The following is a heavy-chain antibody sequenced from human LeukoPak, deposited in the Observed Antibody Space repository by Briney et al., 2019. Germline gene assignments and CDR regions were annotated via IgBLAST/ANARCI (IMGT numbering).Heavy chain of an antibody. CDR1: GGSISSSNW. CDR3: ARYQTPIAAAGSRYAFDI. D-gene: IGHD6-13*01. Sequence: PSGTLSLTCAVSGGSISSSNWWSWVRQPPGKGLEWIGEIYHSGSTNYNPSLKSRVTISVGKSKNQFSLKLRSVTAADTAVYYCARYQTPIAAAGSRYAFDIWGQGTMVTVSS. J-gene: IGHJ3*02. CDR2: IYHSGST. V-gene: IGHV4-4*02.